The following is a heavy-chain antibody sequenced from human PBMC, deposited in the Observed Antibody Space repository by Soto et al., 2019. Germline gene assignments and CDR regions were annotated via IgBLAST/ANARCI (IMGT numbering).Heavy chain of an antibody. D-gene: IGHD1-26*01. V-gene: IGHV1-18*01. Sequence: ASVKVSCTASGYTFTSYGISWVRQAPGQGLEWMGWISAYNGNTNYAQKLQGRVTMTTDTSTSTAYMELRSLRSDDTAVYFCARGPGWEPGLSTFYAMGVWGQGTTVTVSS. CDR1: GYTFTSYG. CDR3: ARGPGWEPGLSTFYAMGV. J-gene: IGHJ6*02. CDR2: ISAYNGNT.